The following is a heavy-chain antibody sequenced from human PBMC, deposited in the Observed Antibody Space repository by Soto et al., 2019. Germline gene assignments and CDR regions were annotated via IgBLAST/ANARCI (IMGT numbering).Heavy chain of an antibody. CDR1: GFTFSTYA. D-gene: IGHD6-13*01. V-gene: IGHV3-23*01. CDR3: ARASAGHDY. J-gene: IGHJ4*02. Sequence: EVQLLESGGDLVQPGGSLRLSCAASGFTFSTYAMSWVRQAPGKGLEWVTAISGSGGTTYYADSVKGRFTISRDNSKNTVYLQMNSLRAEDTAVYYCARASAGHDYWGQGTLVTVSS. CDR2: ISGSGGTT.